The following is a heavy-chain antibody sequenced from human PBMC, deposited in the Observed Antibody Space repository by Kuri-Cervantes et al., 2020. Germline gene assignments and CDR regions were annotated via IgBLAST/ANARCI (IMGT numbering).Heavy chain of an antibody. D-gene: IGHD3-10*01. V-gene: IGHV3-11*04. Sequence: GESLKISCAASGFTFSDYYMSWIRQAPGKGLEWVSYISSSGSTIYYADSVKGRFTISRDNAKNSLYLQMNSLRAEDTAVYYCARDAVLLWFGELSGYYYGMDVWGQGTTVTVSS. CDR3: ARDAVLLWFGELSGYYYGMDV. CDR1: GFTFSDYY. J-gene: IGHJ6*02. CDR2: ISSSGSTI.